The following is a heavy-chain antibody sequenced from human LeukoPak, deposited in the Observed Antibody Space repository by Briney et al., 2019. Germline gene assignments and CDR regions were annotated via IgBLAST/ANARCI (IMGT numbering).Heavy chain of an antibody. V-gene: IGHV3-30*02. D-gene: IGHD5-12*01. CDR2: IRYDGSSK. J-gene: IGHJ4*02. CDR3: ATLGYSGYDSILIDY. Sequence: GGSLRLSCAASGFTFSSYGMHWVRQAPGKGLEWVAFIRYDGSSKYYADSVKGRFTISRDNSKNTLYLQMNSLRAEDTAVYYCATLGYSGYDSILIDYWGQGTLVTVSS. CDR1: GFTFSSYG.